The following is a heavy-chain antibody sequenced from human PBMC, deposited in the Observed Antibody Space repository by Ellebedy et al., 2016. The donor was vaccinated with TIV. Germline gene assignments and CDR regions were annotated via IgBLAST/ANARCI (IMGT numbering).Heavy chain of an antibody. CDR2: MWYDGSTK. V-gene: IGHV3-33*08. CDR3: ARTAPMLRGPADY. Sequence: GESLKISCAASGFTFDNYGIHWVRQAPGKGLEWVAVMWYDGSTKYYADSVQGRFTISRDNSKNTLSLQMNSMRAEDTAVYYCARTAPMLRGPADYWGQGTLVTVAS. J-gene: IGHJ4*02. CDR1: GFTFDNYG. D-gene: IGHD3-10*01.